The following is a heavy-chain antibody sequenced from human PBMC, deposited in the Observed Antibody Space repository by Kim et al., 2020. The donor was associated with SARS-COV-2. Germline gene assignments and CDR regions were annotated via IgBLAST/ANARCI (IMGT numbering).Heavy chain of an antibody. CDR3: ARHASYYYDSSGPEDY. D-gene: IGHD3-22*01. J-gene: IGHJ4*01. CDR1: GGSISSSSYY. CDR2: IYYSGST. V-gene: IGHV4-39*01. Sequence: SETLSLTCTVSGGSISSSSYYWGWIRQPPGKGLEWIGSIYYSGSTYYNPSLKSRVTISVDTSKNQFSLKLSPVTAADTAVYYCARHASYYYDSSGPEDY.